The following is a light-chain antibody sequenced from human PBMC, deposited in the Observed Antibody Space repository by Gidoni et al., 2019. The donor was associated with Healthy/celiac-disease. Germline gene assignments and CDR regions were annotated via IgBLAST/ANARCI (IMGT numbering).Light chain of an antibody. CDR3: QQSYSTPPALT. J-gene: IGKJ4*01. V-gene: IGKV1-39*01. CDR2: AAS. Sequence: DIQMTQSPSSLSASVGDRVTITCRASQSISSYLNWYQQKPGKAPKLLIYAASSLKSGVPSRFSGSGSGTDFTLTISSLQPEDFATYYCQQSYSTPPALTFGGGTKVEIK. CDR1: QSISSY.